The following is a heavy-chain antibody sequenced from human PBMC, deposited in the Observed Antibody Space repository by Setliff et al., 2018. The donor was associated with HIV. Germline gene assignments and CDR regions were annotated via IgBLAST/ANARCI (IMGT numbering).Heavy chain of an antibody. CDR3: ARGRKKTLAVSGTRYFDF. CDR2: VTHSGTT. Sequence: SETLSLTCAVYGGSFSGFYWTFIRQSPGKELEWIGEVTHSGTTTYDPPLKRRITISVDTSKNQFSLKLTSVTAADMGVYYCARGRKKTLAVSGTRYFDFWGQGTLVTVSS. J-gene: IGHJ4*02. CDR1: GGSFSGFY. D-gene: IGHD6-19*01. V-gene: IGHV4-34*01.